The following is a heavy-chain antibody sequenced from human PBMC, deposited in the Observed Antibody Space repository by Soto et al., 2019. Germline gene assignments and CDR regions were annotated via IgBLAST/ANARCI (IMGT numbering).Heavy chain of an antibody. J-gene: IGHJ4*02. D-gene: IGHD4-17*01. CDR1: GGSISSYY. V-gene: IGHV4-4*07. Sequence: PSEPLSLTCTVSGGSISSYYWSWIRQPAGKGLEWIGRIYTSGSTNYNPSLKSRVTMSVDTSKNQFSLKLSSVTAADTAVYYCAGGDYRPIFDYWGQGTLVTVSS. CDR3: AGGDYRPIFDY. CDR2: IYTSGST.